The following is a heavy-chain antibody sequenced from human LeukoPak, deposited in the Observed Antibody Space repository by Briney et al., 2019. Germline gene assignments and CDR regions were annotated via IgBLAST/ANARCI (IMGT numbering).Heavy chain of an antibody. V-gene: IGHV4-38-2*02. CDR2: IYHSGST. CDR1: GYSISSGYY. Sequence: SETLSLTCTVSGYSISSGYYWGWIRQPPGKGLEWIGSIYHSGSTYYNPSLKSRGTISVDTSKNQFSLKLSSVTAADTAVYYCARDPNRGYSYGDAFDIWGQGTMVTVSS. D-gene: IGHD5-18*01. CDR3: ARDPNRGYSYGDAFDI. J-gene: IGHJ3*02.